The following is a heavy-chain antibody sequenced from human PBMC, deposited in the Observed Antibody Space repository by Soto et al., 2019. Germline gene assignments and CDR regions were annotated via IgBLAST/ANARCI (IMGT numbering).Heavy chain of an antibody. Sequence: SETLSLTCTVSGGSISSYYWSWIRQPPGKGLEWIGYIYYSGSTNYNPSLKSRVTISVDTSKNQFSLKLSSVTAADTAVYYCARTGYSSSWYYFDYWGQGTLVTVSS. CDR2: IYYSGST. CDR1: GGSISSYY. J-gene: IGHJ4*02. CDR3: ARTGYSSSWYYFDY. V-gene: IGHV4-59*01. D-gene: IGHD6-13*01.